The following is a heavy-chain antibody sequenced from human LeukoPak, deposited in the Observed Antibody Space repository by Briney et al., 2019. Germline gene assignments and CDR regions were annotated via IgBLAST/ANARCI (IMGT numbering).Heavy chain of an antibody. Sequence: QPGGSLRLSCAASGFTFSSYAMSWVRQAPGKGLVWVSRINPDGSSTAYADSVKGRFTISRDNAKNTLYLQVGSLRSEDTAVYYCVRALVGDSDFWGQGTLVTVSS. J-gene: IGHJ4*02. D-gene: IGHD1-26*01. V-gene: IGHV3-74*01. CDR1: GFTFSSYA. CDR3: VRALVGDSDF. CDR2: INPDGSST.